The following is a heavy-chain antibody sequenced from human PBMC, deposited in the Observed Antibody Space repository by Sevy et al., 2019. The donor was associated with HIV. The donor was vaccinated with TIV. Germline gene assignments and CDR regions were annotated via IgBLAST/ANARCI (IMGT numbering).Heavy chain of an antibody. J-gene: IGHJ4*02. V-gene: IGHV3-21*01. CDR2: ISSSSSYI. Sequence: GGSLRLSCAASGFTFSSYSMNWVRQAPGKGLEWVSSISSSSSYIYYADSVKGRFTISRDNAKNSLYLQMNSLRAEDMAVYYCARIAMWFGELTAWGQGTLVTVSS. CDR3: ARIAMWFGELTA. CDR1: GFTFSSYS. D-gene: IGHD3-10*01.